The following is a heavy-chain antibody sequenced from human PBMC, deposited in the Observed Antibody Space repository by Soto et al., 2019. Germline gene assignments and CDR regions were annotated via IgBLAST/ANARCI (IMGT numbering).Heavy chain of an antibody. CDR1: GYTFTIYA. CDR3: AREAVCSSTSCPESSGMGI. Sequence: SVKGYCKSSGYTFTIYAMQWVSQATGQRLEWMGWINAGNGNAKYSQKFQGRVTIIRDTSANTAYMDLSSLRSEDTAVYYCAREAVCSSTSCPESSGMGIWGQGTTVTVYS. V-gene: IGHV1-3*01. CDR2: INAGNGNA. J-gene: IGHJ6*02. D-gene: IGHD2-2*01.